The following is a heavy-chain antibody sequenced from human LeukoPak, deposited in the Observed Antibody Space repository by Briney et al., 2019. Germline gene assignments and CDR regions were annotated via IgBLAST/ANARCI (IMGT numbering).Heavy chain of an antibody. V-gene: IGHV4-59*08. J-gene: IGHJ5*02. CDR2: IYYSGST. CDR3: ARGPDYYGSGSSSFDP. CDR1: GGSISSYY. Sequence: SETLSLTCTVSGGSISSYYWSWIRQPPGKGLEWIGYIYYSGSTYYNPSLKSRVTISVDTSKNQFSLKLSSVTAADTAVYYCARGPDYYGSGSSSFDPWGQGTLVTVSS. D-gene: IGHD3-10*01.